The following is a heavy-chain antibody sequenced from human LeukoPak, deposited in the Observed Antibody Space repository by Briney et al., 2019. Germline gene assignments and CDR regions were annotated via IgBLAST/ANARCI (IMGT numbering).Heavy chain of an antibody. CDR3: ARDASDIVVVPAAVGPFDL. D-gene: IGHD2-2*01. J-gene: IGHJ4*02. V-gene: IGHV3-64*01. CDR1: GFPFSSYA. CDR2: ISGNGVST. Sequence: GGSLSLSCAASGFPFSSYALYWVRRTPGKGLEYVSVISGNGVSTHYATSVKGRFTISRDNSKNTLYLQMGSLRAEDMAVYYCARDASDIVVVPAAVGPFDLWGQGTLVTVSS.